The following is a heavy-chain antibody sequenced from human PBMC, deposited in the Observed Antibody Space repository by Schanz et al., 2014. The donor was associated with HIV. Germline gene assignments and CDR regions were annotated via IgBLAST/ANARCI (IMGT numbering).Heavy chain of an antibody. CDR3: ARDLRANYYGPQVDWFDS. Sequence: EVQLLESGGGLVRPGGSLRIFCATSGFTFSSYAMNWVRQAPGKGLEWVSFISGTGGSTYYTDSVKGRFTISRDNSKSTLSLQMNSLRAEDTAVYYCARDLRANYYGPQVDWFDSWGQGTLVTVSS. J-gene: IGHJ5*01. D-gene: IGHD3-10*01. CDR2: ISGTGGST. V-gene: IGHV3-23*01. CDR1: GFTFSSYA.